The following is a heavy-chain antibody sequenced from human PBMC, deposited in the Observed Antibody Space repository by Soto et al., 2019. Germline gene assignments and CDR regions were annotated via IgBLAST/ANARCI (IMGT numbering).Heavy chain of an antibody. Sequence: GGSLRLSCAASGFTFSSYAMHWVRQAPGKGLEYVSAISSNGGSTYYADSVKGRFTISRDNSKNTLYLQMGSLRAEDMAVYYCARGGYCSSTSCHSGFYYYYGMDVWGQGTTVTVSS. D-gene: IGHD2-2*02. V-gene: IGHV3-64*02. CDR2: ISSNGGST. CDR1: GFTFSSYA. CDR3: ARGGYCSSTSCHSGFYYYYGMDV. J-gene: IGHJ6*02.